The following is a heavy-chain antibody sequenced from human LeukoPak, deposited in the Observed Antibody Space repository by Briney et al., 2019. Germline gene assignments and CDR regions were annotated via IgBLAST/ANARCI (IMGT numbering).Heavy chain of an antibody. J-gene: IGHJ4*02. V-gene: IGHV3-48*02. D-gene: IGHD2-21*02. CDR1: GFTFIIYS. CDR3: VFSLVTDFDS. CDR2: ISSGSSTI. Sequence: GGSLRLSCAASGFTFIIYSMNWVRQAPGQGLEWISYISSGSSTIYYADSVKGRFTITRDNAKNSLYLQMNSLRDEDTAVYYCVFSLVTDFDSWGQGTLVTVSS.